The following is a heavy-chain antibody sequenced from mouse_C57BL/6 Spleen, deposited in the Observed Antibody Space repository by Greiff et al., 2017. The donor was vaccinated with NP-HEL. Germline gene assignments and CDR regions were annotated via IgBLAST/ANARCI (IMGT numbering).Heavy chain of an antibody. Sequence: VHVKQSGAELVKPGASVKLSCTASGFNIKDYYMHSVKQRTEQGLEWIGRIDPEDGETKYAPKFQGKATITADTSSNTAYLQLSSLTSEDTAVYYCAAGYYGSSYDYFDYWGQGTTLTVSS. CDR3: AAGYYGSSYDYFDY. CDR2: IDPEDGET. J-gene: IGHJ2*01. V-gene: IGHV14-2*01. CDR1: GFNIKDYY. D-gene: IGHD1-1*01.